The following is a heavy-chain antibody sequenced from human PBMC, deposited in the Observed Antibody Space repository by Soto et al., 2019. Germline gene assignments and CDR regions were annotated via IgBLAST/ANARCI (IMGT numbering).Heavy chain of an antibody. CDR3: ARVGGLAARTFDY. V-gene: IGHV4-59*01. CDR1: GGSISDFC. CDR2: IYYSGNT. Sequence: SATLSLTCPVSGGSISDFCWSWIRQPPGKGLEWIGYIYYSGNTNYNPSLKSRVTISVDTSKNQFSLNLRSMSPADTAVYYCARVGGLAARTFDYWGPGTLVTVSS. D-gene: IGHD6-6*01. J-gene: IGHJ4*02.